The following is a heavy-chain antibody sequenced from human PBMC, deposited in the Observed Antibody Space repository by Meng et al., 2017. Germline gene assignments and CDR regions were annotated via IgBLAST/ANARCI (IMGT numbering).Heavy chain of an antibody. Sequence: LQLQESGPGLVKPPGTLSLTCAVTGASFSSGNWWGWVRQPPGKGLEWIGEIFHTGNTNYNPSLQSRVSLSIDKSKSQFSLKVISVTAADTAVYYCVNYCSGGKCSPNEKTQHWGQGTLVTVSS. V-gene: IGHV4-4*03. CDR3: VNYCSGGKCSPNEKTQH. J-gene: IGHJ1*01. CDR1: GASFSSGNW. D-gene: IGHD2-15*01. CDR2: IFHTGNT.